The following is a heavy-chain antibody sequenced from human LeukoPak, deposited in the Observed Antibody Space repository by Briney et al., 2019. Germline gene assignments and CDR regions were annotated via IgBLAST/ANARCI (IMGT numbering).Heavy chain of an antibody. J-gene: IGHJ4*02. V-gene: IGHV3-13*01. CDR1: GFTFSSYA. D-gene: IGHD1-26*01. Sequence: GGSLRLSCAASGFTFSSYAMSWVRQATGKGLEWVSAIGTAGDTYYPGSVKGRFTISRENAKNSLYLQMNSLRAGDTAVYYCARAGGSYSFDYWGQGTLVTVSS. CDR3: ARAGGSYSFDY. CDR2: IGTAGDT.